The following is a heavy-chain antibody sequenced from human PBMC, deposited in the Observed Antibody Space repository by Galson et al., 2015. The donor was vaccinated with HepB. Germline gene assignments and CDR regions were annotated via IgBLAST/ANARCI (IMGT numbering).Heavy chain of an antibody. J-gene: IGHJ4*02. CDR2: INPNSGGT. Sequence: SVKVSCKASGYTFTGYYMHWVRQAPGQGLEWMGWINPNSGGTNYAQKFQGWVTMTRDTSISTAYMELSRLRSDDTAVYYCARDRIAAAGTMGVWGQGTLVTVSS. CDR1: GYTFTGYY. D-gene: IGHD6-13*01. CDR3: ARDRIAAAGTMGV. V-gene: IGHV1-2*04.